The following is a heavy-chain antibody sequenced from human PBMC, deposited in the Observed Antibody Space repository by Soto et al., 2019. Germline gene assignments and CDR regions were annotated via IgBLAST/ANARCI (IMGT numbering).Heavy chain of an antibody. Sequence: QVQPVQSGAEVKKPGSSVKVSCKASGGTFSSYSINWVRLAPGQGLEWMGEIIPIFGTANYAQTFQGRVTMTADESTSTAYMELSSLRSEDTAVYYCARDGGRHSGGIDYWGEGTLVTVSS. CDR3: ARDGGRHSGGIDY. CDR2: IIPIFGTA. J-gene: IGHJ4*02. V-gene: IGHV1-69*01. CDR1: GGTFSSYS. D-gene: IGHD1-26*01.